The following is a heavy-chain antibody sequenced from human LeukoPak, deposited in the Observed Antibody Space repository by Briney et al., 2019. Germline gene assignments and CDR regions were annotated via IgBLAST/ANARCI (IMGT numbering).Heavy chain of an antibody. CDR3: AKDGQQLAFDY. CDR2: ISYDGSNK. D-gene: IGHD6-13*01. J-gene: IGHJ4*02. Sequence: GGSLRLSCAASGFIFTSNRMNWVRQAPGKGLEWVAVISYDGSNKYYADSVKGRFTISRDNSKNTLYLQMNSLRAEDTAVYYCAKDGQQLAFDYWGQGTLVTVSS. CDR1: GFIFTSNR. V-gene: IGHV3-30*18.